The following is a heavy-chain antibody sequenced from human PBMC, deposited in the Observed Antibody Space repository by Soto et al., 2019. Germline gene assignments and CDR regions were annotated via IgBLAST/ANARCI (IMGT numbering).Heavy chain of an antibody. J-gene: IGHJ4*02. Sequence: QVQLQESDPGLVKPSQTLALTCNVSGGSISSGTSYWTWIRQHPGEGLEGIRNIYFTGATYSNPSLRCRLTMSVDTSKHRFSVKLTSVTAADTATCCCASMPIRGYSYGIDYWGQGTLVTGSS. D-gene: IGHD2-21*02. V-gene: IGHV4-31*03. CDR3: ASMPIRGYSYGIDY. CDR2: IYFTGAT. CDR1: GGSISSGTSY.